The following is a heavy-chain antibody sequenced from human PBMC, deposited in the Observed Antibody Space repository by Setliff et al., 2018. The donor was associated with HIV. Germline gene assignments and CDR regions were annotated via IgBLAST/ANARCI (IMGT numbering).Heavy chain of an antibody. CDR1: GGSISSNSDY. CDR3: ARHLDGWYYYGMDV. J-gene: IGHJ6*02. D-gene: IGHD6-19*01. CDR2: ISYSGST. Sequence: SESLSLTCTVSGGSISSNSDYWGWIRQPPGKGLEWIGTISYSGSTNYNPSLKSRVTISVDTSKNQFSLKLSSVTAADTAVYYCARHLDGWYYYGMDVWGQGTTVTVSS. V-gene: IGHV4-39*01.